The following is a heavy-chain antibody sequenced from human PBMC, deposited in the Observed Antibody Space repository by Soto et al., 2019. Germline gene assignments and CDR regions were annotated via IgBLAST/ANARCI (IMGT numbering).Heavy chain of an antibody. CDR2: MNPNSGNT. J-gene: IGHJ4*02. Sequence: VKVSCKASGYTFTSYDINWVRQATGQGLEWMGWMNPNSGNTDYAQKFQGRFTMTRNTSISTAYMELSSLRSEDTAVYYCAKSYLESGPDYWGQGTLVTVSS. CDR3: AKSYLESGPDY. V-gene: IGHV1-8*01. CDR1: GYTFTSYD. D-gene: IGHD3-3*01.